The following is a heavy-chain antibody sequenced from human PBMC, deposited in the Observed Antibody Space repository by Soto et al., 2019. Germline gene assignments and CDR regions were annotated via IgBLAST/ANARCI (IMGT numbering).Heavy chain of an antibody. Sequence: ASVKVSCKASGYTFTSYAMHWVRQAPGQRLEWMGWINAGNGNTKYSQKFQGRVTITRDTSASTAYMELSSLRSEDTAVYYCAKDWTVTNPNPRYYYYYGMDVWGQGTTVTVSS. D-gene: IGHD4-17*01. CDR1: GYTFTSYA. CDR3: AKDWTVTNPNPRYYYYYGMDV. J-gene: IGHJ6*02. V-gene: IGHV1-3*01. CDR2: INAGNGNT.